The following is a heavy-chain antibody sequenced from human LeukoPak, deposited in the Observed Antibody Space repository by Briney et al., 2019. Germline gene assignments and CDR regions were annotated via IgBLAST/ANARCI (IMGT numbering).Heavy chain of an antibody. CDR3: AREIRDGYNSPWYFDL. V-gene: IGHV1-2*04. J-gene: IGHJ2*01. CDR2: INPNSGGT. Sequence: ASVKVSCKASGYTFTGHYMHWVRQAPGQGLEWMGWINPNSGGTNYAQKFQGWVTMTRDTSISTAYMELSRLRSDDTAVYYCAREIRDGYNSPWYFDLWGRGTLVTVSS. D-gene: IGHD5-24*01. CDR1: GYTFTGHY.